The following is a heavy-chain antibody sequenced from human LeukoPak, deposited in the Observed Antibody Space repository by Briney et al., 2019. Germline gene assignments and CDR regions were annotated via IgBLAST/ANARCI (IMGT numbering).Heavy chain of an antibody. CDR1: GGTFSSYA. CDR3: ARDTAAGTTNNWFDP. J-gene: IGHJ5*02. D-gene: IGHD6-13*01. V-gene: IGHV1-46*01. CDR2: INPSGGST. Sequence: GASVKVSCKASGGTFSSYAISWVRQAPGQGLEWMGIINPSGGSTSYAQKFQGRVTMTRDTSTSTVYMELSSLRSEDTAVYYCARDTAAGTTNNWFDPWGQGTLVTVSS.